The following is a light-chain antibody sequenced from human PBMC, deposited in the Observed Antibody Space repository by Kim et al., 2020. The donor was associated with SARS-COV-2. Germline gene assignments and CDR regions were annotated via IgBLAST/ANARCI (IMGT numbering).Light chain of an antibody. V-gene: IGKV4-1*01. CDR1: QSVLYSSVLYSSNNKNY. CDR3: QQYYTGQC. CDR2: WAS. Sequence: DIVMTQSPDSLAVSLGERATINCKSSQSVLYSSVLYSSNNKNYLAWYQQKPGQPPKLLIYWASTRESGVPDRFSGSGSGTDFTLTISSLQAEDVAVYYSQQYYTGQCFCGGTKVDIK. J-gene: IGKJ4*01.